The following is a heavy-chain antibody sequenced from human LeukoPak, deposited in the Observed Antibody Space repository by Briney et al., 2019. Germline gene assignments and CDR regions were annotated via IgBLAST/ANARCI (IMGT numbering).Heavy chain of an antibody. D-gene: IGHD4-11*01. CDR2: ISAGSTI. J-gene: IGHJ3*02. Sequence: GGSLRLSCAASGFTFSSYWMNWVRQAPGKGLEWVSYISAGSTIYYADSVKGRFIISRDNAKNSLYLQMNRLRDGDTAVYYCARDSGTVSDAFDIWGQGTMVTVSS. V-gene: IGHV3-48*02. CDR3: ARDSGTVSDAFDI. CDR1: GFTFSSYW.